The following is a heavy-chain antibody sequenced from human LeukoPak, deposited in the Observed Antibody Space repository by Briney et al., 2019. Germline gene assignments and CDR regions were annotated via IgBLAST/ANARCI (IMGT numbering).Heavy chain of an antibody. J-gene: IGHJ4*02. D-gene: IGHD6-19*01. V-gene: IGHV1-18*01. Sequence: ASVKVSCKASGYTFTSYDINWVRQATGQGLEWMGWVSAYKDYTSHAQKFQDRIIMTTDTSTTTAYMELRNLKSDDTAVYYCAREAVSFIAVAKDGYFDFWGQGSLVTVSS. CDR3: AREAVSFIAVAKDGYFDF. CDR2: VSAYKDYT. CDR1: GYTFTSYD.